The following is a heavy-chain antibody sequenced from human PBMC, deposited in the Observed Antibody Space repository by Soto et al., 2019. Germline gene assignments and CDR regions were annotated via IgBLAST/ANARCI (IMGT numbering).Heavy chain of an antibody. V-gene: IGHV4-34*01. Sequence: HVQLQQWGEGLLKPSETLSLTCAVYGGSFSGYYWSWIRQPPGKGLEWIGEINHSGSTNYNPSLKSRVTISVDTSKNQFSLKLSSVTAADTAVYYCSRTLDTAMVPGAWGQGTLVTVSS. CDR1: GGSFSGYY. CDR2: INHSGST. CDR3: SRTLDTAMVPGA. D-gene: IGHD5-18*01. J-gene: IGHJ4*02.